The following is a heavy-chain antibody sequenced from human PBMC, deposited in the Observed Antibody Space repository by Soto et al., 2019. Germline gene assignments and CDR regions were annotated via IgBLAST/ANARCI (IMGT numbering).Heavy chain of an antibody. V-gene: IGHV5-51*01. Sequence: GESLKISCKGSGYSFTSYWIGWVRQMPGKGLEWMGIIYPGDSDTRYSPSFQGQVTISADKSISTAYLQWSSLKASDTAMYYCARHGIAAAGTGGDYYYYFMDVWGKRTTVTVSS. CDR2: IYPGDSDT. D-gene: IGHD6-13*01. CDR1: GYSFTSYW. J-gene: IGHJ6*03. CDR3: ARHGIAAAGTGGDYYYYFMDV.